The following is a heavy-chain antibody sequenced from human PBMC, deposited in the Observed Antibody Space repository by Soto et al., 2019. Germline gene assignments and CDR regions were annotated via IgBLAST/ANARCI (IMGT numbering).Heavy chain of an antibody. Sequence: QITLKESGPPLVKPTQTLTLTCTFSGFSLSTSGVGVGWIRQPPGKALEWLALIYWDDDKRYSPSLKSRLTITKDTSKNQVVLTMTNMDPVDTATYYCAQQMRGYSYGAFDYWGQGTLVTVSS. J-gene: IGHJ4*02. CDR1: GFSLSTSGVG. V-gene: IGHV2-5*02. CDR3: AQQMRGYSYGAFDY. D-gene: IGHD5-18*01. CDR2: IYWDDDK.